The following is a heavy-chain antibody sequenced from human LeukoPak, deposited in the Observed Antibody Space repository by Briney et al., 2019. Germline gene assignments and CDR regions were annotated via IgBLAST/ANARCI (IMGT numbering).Heavy chain of an antibody. Sequence: GGSLRLSCAASGFTFDDYAMHWVRQAPGKGLEWVSGISWNSGSIGYADSVKGRFTISRDNAKNSLYLQMNSLRAEDTAVYYCVREIRGSTSYYNAPEYYHGMDVWGQGTTVTVSS. CDR3: VREIRGSTSYYNAPEYYHGMDV. V-gene: IGHV3-9*01. CDR1: GFTFDDYA. J-gene: IGHJ6*02. D-gene: IGHD3-10*01. CDR2: ISWNSGSI.